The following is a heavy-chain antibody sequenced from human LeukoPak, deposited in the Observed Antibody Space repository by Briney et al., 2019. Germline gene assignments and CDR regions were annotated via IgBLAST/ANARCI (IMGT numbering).Heavy chain of an antibody. Sequence: PGGSLRLSCAASGFTFSSYSVNWVRQAPGKGLEWVSSISSSSSYIYYADSVKGRFTISRDNAKNSLYLQMNSLRAEDTAVYYCARDALIPYCSSTSCWGGYYYYMDVWGKGTTVTVSS. J-gene: IGHJ6*03. CDR3: ARDALIPYCSSTSCWGGYYYYMDV. V-gene: IGHV3-21*01. CDR2: ISSSSSYI. D-gene: IGHD2-2*01. CDR1: GFTFSSYS.